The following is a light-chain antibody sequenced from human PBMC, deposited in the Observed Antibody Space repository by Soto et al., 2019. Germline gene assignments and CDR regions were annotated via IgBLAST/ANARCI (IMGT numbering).Light chain of an antibody. CDR2: GDD. CDR1: SSDVESNS. Sequence: QSVLTQPPSASGAPGQRVTISCSGSSSDVESNSVNWYQQLPGTAPKLLIFGDDQRPSGIPDRFSGSKSGTSASLVISGLQSEDEADYYCQSYDSSLSGYYVFGTGTKLTVL. CDR3: QSYDSSLSGYYV. V-gene: IGLV1-44*01. J-gene: IGLJ1*01.